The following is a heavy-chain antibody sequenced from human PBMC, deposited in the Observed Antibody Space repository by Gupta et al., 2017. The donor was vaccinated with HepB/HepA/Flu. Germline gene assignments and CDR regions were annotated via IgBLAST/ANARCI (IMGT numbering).Heavy chain of an antibody. V-gene: IGHV3-48*02. J-gene: IGHJ4*02. CDR1: GFTFSSYT. Sequence: EVQLVESGGGLVQPGGSLKLSCAASGFTFSSYTMNWVRQAPGKRLEWVSYISRTSTTIYYAESVKGRFTISRDNAKNSLYLQLSDLRDEDTAVYYCALWWGEVDFTGPFDYWGQGALVTVSS. CDR2: ISRTSTTI. CDR3: ALWWGEVDFTGPFDY. D-gene: IGHD2-21*01.